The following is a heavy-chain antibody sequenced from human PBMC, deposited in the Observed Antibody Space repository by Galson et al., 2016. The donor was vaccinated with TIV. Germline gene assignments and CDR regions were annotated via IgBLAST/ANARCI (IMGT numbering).Heavy chain of an antibody. CDR2: ISGSGGSV. D-gene: IGHD1-14*01. CDR1: GFTFGVYV. CDR3: AKSGTNLIDY. V-gene: IGHV3-23*01. Sequence: SLRLSCAVSGFTFGVYVMTWVRQAPGKGLEWMSNISGSGGSVSYADSVKGRFTISRDNSKNTLYLQMNGLRADDTAVYYCAKSGTNLIDYWGQGTLVSVFS. J-gene: IGHJ4*02.